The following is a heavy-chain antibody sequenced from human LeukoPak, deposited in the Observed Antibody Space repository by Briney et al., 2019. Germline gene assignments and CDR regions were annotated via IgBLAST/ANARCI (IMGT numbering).Heavy chain of an antibody. CDR3: ARGLLPVYYCSSTSCYTLQY. D-gene: IGHD2-2*02. J-gene: IGHJ4*02. V-gene: IGHV1-69*13. CDR1: GGTFSSYA. Sequence: SVKVSCKASGGTFSSYAISWVRQAPGQGLEWMGGIIPIFGTANYAQKFQGRVTITADESTSTAYMELRSLRSDDTAVYYCARGLLPVYYCSSTSCYTLQYWGQGTLVTVSS. CDR2: IIPIFGTA.